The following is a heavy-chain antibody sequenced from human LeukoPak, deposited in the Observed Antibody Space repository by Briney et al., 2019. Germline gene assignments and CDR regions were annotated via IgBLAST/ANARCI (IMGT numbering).Heavy chain of an antibody. CDR1: GYTFINYN. D-gene: IGHD3-16*01. V-gene: IGHV1-2*02. J-gene: IGHJ4*02. Sequence: ASVKVSCKASGYTFINYNMHWVRQAPGQGPEWMGWINPTSGGTVFAQKFQGRVTLTYDTSITTVYMELNRLTSDDTGMYYCARGRGSFYTDFWGQGTLVTVSS. CDR2: INPTSGGT. CDR3: ARGRGSFYTDF.